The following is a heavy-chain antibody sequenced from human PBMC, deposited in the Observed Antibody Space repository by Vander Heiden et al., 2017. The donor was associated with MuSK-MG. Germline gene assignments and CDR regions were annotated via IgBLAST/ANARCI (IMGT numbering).Heavy chain of an antibody. V-gene: IGHV3-21*01. CDR2: ISSSSSYI. D-gene: IGHD4-4*01. CDR3: AKSDVTVNWEFDY. Sequence: EVQLVESGGGLVKPGGSLRLSCAASGFPFSSYSMNWVRQAPGKGLEWVSPISSSSSYIYYADAVKGRFTISRDNAKNSMYLQMKRMRPEDTAVYYFAKSDVTVNWEFDYWGEGTMVTVCS. J-gene: IGHJ4*02. CDR1: GFPFSSYS.